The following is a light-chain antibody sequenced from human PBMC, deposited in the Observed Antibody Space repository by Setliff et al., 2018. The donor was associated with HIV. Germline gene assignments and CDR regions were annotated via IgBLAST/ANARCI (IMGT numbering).Light chain of an antibody. V-gene: IGLV2-14*01. CDR3: SSYVGSSSGV. CDR2: EVT. Sequence: QSALAQPASVSGSPGQSITISCTGTNRDIAKYTYVSWYQHHPGKAPKLIIFEVTNRPSGVSARFSGSKSGNTASLTISGLQSEDEADYYCSSYVGSSSGVFGGGTKVTVL. CDR1: NRDIAKYTY. J-gene: IGLJ3*02.